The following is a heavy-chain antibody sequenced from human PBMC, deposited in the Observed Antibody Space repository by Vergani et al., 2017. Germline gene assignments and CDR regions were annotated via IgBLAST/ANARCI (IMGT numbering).Heavy chain of an antibody. D-gene: IGHD2-15*01. J-gene: IGHJ3*02. Sequence: QLQLQESGPGLVKPSETLSLTCTVSGGSISSSSYYWGWIRQPPGKGLEWIGSIYYSGSTYYNPSLKSRVTISVDTSKNQFSLKLSSVTAADTAVYYCARGAYCSGGSCYFSFGDPQGIYAFDIWGQGTMVTVSS. CDR2: IYYSGST. CDR3: ARGAYCSGGSCYFSFGDPQGIYAFDI. V-gene: IGHV4-39*01. CDR1: GGSISSSSYY.